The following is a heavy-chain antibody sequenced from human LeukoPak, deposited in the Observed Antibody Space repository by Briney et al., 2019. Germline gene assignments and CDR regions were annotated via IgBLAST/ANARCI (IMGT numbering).Heavy chain of an antibody. CDR1: GFTFSNYA. CDR3: ARDSTYYYDSGGSGPRYFDN. Sequence: PGKSLRLSCAASGFTFSNYAMHWVRQAPGKGLEWVSLISSGGTYEYYADSVKGRFTISRDSSKNTLYLQLNSLRAEDTAVYYCARDSTYYYDSGGSGPRYFDNWGQGTLVTVSS. J-gene: IGHJ4*02. V-gene: IGHV3-30*01. D-gene: IGHD3-10*01. CDR2: ISSGGTYE.